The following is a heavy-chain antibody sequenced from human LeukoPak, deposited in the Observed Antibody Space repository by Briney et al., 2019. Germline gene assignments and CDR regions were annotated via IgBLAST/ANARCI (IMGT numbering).Heavy chain of an antibody. CDR2: ISGSGGGT. CDR3: AKDIHDGYIYRYDYYYYYMDV. CDR1: GFSFSNYA. D-gene: IGHD1-1*01. Sequence: PGGSLRLSCAASGFSFSNYAMSWVRQAPGKGLEWVSGISGSGGGTYYAHSVKGRFTISRDNSKNTLYLQMNSLRPEDTAVYYCAKDIHDGYIYRYDYYYYYMDVWGKGTTVTISS. J-gene: IGHJ6*03. V-gene: IGHV3-23*01.